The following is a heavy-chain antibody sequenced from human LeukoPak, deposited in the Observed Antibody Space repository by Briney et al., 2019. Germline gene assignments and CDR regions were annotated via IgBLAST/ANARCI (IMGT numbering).Heavy chain of an antibody. V-gene: IGHV3-23*01. CDR3: AKGSAATRPYYFDY. J-gene: IGHJ4*02. CDR1: GFPFSNIV. D-gene: IGHD6-6*01. CDR2: LSGSGGST. Sequence: PGGSLRPSCSASGFPFSNIVLGWARRPPGKGRGGVSALSGSGGSTYYADSVKGRFTISRDNSKNTLYLQMNSLRADDTAVYYCAKGSAATRPYYFDYWGQGTLVTVS.